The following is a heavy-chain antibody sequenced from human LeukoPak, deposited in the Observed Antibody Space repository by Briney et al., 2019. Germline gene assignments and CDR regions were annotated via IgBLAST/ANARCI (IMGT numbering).Heavy chain of an antibody. V-gene: IGHV3-7*01. Sequence: QTGGSLSLSCAAAGFTLRTYCVSWVRQAPGKGLESVASIKRDGSEKYYVDSVKGRFTISRDNAKNSLYLQMNSLRAEDTAVYHCVREASGGTKGVSGTFDIWGQGTLVTVSS. CDR2: IKRDGSEK. D-gene: IGHD6-13*01. CDR1: GFTLRTYC. CDR3: VREASGGTKGVSGTFDI. J-gene: IGHJ3*02.